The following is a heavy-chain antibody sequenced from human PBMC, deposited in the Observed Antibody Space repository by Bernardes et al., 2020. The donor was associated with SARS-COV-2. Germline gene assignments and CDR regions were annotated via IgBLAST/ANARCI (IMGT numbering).Heavy chain of an antibody. J-gene: IGHJ6*03. D-gene: IGHD6-13*01. CDR2: IGTAGDT. CDR1: GFTFSSYD. V-gene: IGHV3-13*01. CDR3: ARYGMGMSWFVYYYYMDV. Sequence: GSLRLSCAASGFTFSSYDMHWVRQATGKGLEWVSAIGTAGDTYYPGSVKGRFTISRENAKNSLYLRMNSLRAGDTAVYYCARYGMGMSWFVYYYYMDVWGKGTTVTVSS.